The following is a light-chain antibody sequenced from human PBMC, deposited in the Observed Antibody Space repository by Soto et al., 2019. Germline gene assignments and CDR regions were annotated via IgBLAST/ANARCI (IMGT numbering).Light chain of an antibody. CDR2: GNN. J-gene: IGLJ2*01. Sequence: QSVLTQPPSASGTPGQRVTISCSGSSSNIGSNIVNWYQQLPGAAPKLLIYGNNQRPSGVPDRFSDSKSGTSASLGISGLQSEDEAEYYCAAWDDSLNGVVFGGGTKLTVL. CDR1: SSNIGSNI. CDR3: AAWDDSLNGVV. V-gene: IGLV1-44*01.